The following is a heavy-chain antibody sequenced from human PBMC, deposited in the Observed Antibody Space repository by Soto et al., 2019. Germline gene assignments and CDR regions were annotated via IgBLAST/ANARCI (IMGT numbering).Heavy chain of an antibody. V-gene: IGHV4-34*01. D-gene: IGHD2-21*02. Sequence: QVQLQQWGAGLLKPSETLSLTCAVYGGYFSGYYWSWIRQPTGKGLAWLGEINHSGSTNYNPSLKSRFTRSGGTSKIQFSRKRSSVTAADTAVYYCARGGNDSGGNSIASLGYDYWGQGTLVTVSS. CDR1: GGYFSGYY. CDR2: INHSGST. J-gene: IGHJ4*02. CDR3: ARGGNDSGGNSIASLGYDY.